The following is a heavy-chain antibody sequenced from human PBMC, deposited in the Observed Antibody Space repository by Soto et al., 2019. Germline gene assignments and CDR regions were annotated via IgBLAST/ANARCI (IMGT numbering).Heavy chain of an antibody. CDR1: AYTFTSYG. V-gene: IGHV1-18*01. Sequence: ASVKVSCKASAYTFTSYGISWVRQAPGQGLEWMGWINPNSGNTNYAQKLQGRVTMTTDTSISTAYMELSRLRSDDTAVYYCARESRQQPTITYGMDVWGQGTTVTVS. J-gene: IGHJ6*02. CDR2: INPNSGNT. CDR3: ARESRQQPTITYGMDV. D-gene: IGHD6-13*01.